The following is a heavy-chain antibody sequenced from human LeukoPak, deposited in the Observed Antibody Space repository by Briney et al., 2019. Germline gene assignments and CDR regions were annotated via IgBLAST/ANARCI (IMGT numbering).Heavy chain of an antibody. D-gene: IGHD3-22*01. CDR3: AKRGVVIRVILVGFHKEAYYFDS. J-gene: IGHJ4*02. CDR2: IKQDGSEK. CDR1: GFTFSTYW. Sequence: GGSLRLSCAASGFTFSTYWMSWVRQAPGKGLEWVANIKQDGSEKYYVDSVKGRFTISRDNAKNTLYLQMNSLRAEDTAVYFCAKRGVVIRVILVGFHKEAYYFDSWGRGALVTVSS. V-gene: IGHV3-7*03.